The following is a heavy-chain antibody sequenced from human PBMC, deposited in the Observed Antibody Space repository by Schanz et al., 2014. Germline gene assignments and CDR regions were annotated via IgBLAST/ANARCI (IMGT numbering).Heavy chain of an antibody. D-gene: IGHD3-22*01. CDR3: ARSNYYDNSDYYNSFDY. CDR1: GYTFTSYS. V-gene: IGHV1-69*04. CDR2: IIPILGIA. J-gene: IGHJ4*02. Sequence: QVQLVQSGAEVKKPGASVKVSCKASGYTFTSYSMHWVRQAPGQGLEWMGRIIPILGIANYAQKFQGRVTITADRSTSTAYMELSSLRSEDTAVYYCARSNYYDNSDYYNSFDYWGQGTLVTVSS.